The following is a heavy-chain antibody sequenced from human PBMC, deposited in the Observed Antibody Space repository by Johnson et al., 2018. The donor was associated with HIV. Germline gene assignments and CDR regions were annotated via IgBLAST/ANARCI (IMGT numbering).Heavy chain of an antibody. CDR1: GFSFSAYA. D-gene: IGHD3-3*01. CDR2: ISYDGSNK. Sequence: QVQLVESGGGVVRPGRSLRLSCVASGFSFSAYAILWVRQAPGQGLEWVAVISYDGSNKYYADSVKGRFTISRDSSKNTLYLQMNSLRPEDTSVYYCTVWRWGWSGQEPFDVWGPGTMVTVSS. J-gene: IGHJ3*01. CDR3: TVWRWGWSGQEPFDV. V-gene: IGHV3-30-3*02.